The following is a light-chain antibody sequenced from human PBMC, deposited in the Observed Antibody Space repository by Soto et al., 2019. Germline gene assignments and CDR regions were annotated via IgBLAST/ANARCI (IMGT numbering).Light chain of an antibody. CDR3: QHYNNWPIT. CDR2: GAS. Sequence: EILLTQSRATLSVSPGERSTLSGGASQSVSSYLAWYQQKPGQAPRLLIYGASTRATDIPARFSGSGSGTKFTLTISSLQSADFAVYYCQHYNNWPITLGRGTRLEI. J-gene: IGKJ5*01. V-gene: IGKV3-15*01. CDR1: QSVSSY.